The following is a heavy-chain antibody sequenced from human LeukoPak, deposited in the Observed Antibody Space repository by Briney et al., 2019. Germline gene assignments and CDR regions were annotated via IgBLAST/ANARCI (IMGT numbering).Heavy chain of an antibody. Sequence: GGSLRLSCAASGFTFSGYGMHWVRQAPGKGLEWVAVISYDGSNKYYADSVKGRFTISRDNSKNTLYLQMNSLRAEDTAVYYCANSKEYQLLAIDYWGQGTLVTVSS. CDR1: GFTFSGYG. CDR2: ISYDGSNK. J-gene: IGHJ4*02. D-gene: IGHD2-2*01. V-gene: IGHV3-30*18. CDR3: ANSKEYQLLAIDY.